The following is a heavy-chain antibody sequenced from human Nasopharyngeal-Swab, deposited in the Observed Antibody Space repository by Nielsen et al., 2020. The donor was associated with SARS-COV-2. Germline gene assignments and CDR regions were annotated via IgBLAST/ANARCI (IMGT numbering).Heavy chain of an antibody. CDR1: GYSFRSYG. J-gene: IGHJ4*02. CDR3: ARDVEEWLVVPSLSFDH. V-gene: IGHV1-18*01. D-gene: IGHD5-18*01. Sequence: ASVKVSCKASGYSFRSYGINWVRQAPGQGLVWMGWISIYNADRNYAEKFQGIVSMTTDTSTTTAFMELTSLRSDDTAVYYCARDVEEWLVVPSLSFDHWGQGTLVTVSS. CDR2: ISIYNADR.